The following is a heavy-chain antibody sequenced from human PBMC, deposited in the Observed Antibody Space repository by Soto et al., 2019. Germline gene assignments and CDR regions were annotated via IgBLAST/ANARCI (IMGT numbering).Heavy chain of an antibody. CDR1: GFTFSNAW. V-gene: IGHV3-15*01. J-gene: IGHJ3*02. D-gene: IGHD6-19*01. Sequence: GGSLRLSCAASGFTFSNAWMSWVRQAPGKGLEWVGRIKSKTDGGTTDYAAPVKGRFTISRDDSKNTLYLQMNSLKTEDTAVYYCTTAHRSIAVAGTWNAFDIWGQGTMVTVSS. CDR2: IKSKTDGGTT. CDR3: TTAHRSIAVAGTWNAFDI.